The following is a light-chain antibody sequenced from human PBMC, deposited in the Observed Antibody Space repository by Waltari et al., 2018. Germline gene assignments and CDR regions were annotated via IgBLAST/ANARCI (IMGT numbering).Light chain of an antibody. Sequence: QAALTQPASVSGSPGQSITISCTGSSTDVGGYNFVSWYQQHPGKAPKLILYDVSHRPSGVSNRVSGSKSANSASLTISGLQADDEADYYCSSSASNTVLFGGGTKLTVL. J-gene: IGLJ2*01. CDR3: SSSASNTVL. V-gene: IGLV2-14*03. CDR1: STDVGGYNF. CDR2: DVS.